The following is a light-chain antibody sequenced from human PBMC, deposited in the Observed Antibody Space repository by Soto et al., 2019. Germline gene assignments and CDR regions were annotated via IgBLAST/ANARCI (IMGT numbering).Light chain of an antibody. CDR2: DAS. CDR1: RDITDY. CDR3: QQFDNVPLT. Sequence: DTQMTQSPSSLSASVGDRVAITCQASRDITDYLNWYQQKPGEAPKLLIYDASKLETGVPSRFSGSGSGTDFTLTISSLQPEDIATYYCQQFDNVPLTFGGGTKVDIK. V-gene: IGKV1-33*01. J-gene: IGKJ4*01.